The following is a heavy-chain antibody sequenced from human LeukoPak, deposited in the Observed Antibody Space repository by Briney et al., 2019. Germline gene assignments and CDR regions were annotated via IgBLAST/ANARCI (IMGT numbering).Heavy chain of an antibody. CDR1: GFRFSSYA. CDR2: ISYDGSYK. J-gene: IGHJ4*02. Sequence: PGGSLRLSCAASGFRFSSYALHWVRQAPGKGLEWVATISYDGSYKYYADSVKGRFTISRDNSKNTLYLQMNSLKTEGTAVYYCARAYYYGSGSYSALCGYWGQGTLVTVSS. D-gene: IGHD3-10*01. V-gene: IGHV3-30*04. CDR3: ARAYYYGSGSYSALCGY.